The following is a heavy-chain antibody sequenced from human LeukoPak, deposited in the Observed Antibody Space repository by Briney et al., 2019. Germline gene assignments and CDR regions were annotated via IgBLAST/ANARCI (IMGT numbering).Heavy chain of an antibody. Sequence: GGSLRLSCAASGFTFSSYSMNWVRQAPGKGLEWVSSISSSSSYIYYADSVKGRFTISRNNAKNSLYLQMNSLRAEDTAVYYCAQTVDTAMGYYFDYWGQGTLVTVSS. CDR2: ISSSSSYI. CDR3: AQTVDTAMGYYFDY. D-gene: IGHD5-18*01. V-gene: IGHV3-21*01. J-gene: IGHJ4*02. CDR1: GFTFSSYS.